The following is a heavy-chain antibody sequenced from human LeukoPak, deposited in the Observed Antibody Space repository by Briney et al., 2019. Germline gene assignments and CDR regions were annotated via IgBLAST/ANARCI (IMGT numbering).Heavy chain of an antibody. J-gene: IGHJ4*02. CDR1: GFTFSSYA. CDR2: ISGSGGST. CDR3: AKDRPKGIAVAPPLDY. D-gene: IGHD6-19*01. V-gene: IGHV3-23*01. Sequence: GGSLRLSCAASGFTFSSYAMSWVRQAPGKGLEWVSAISGSGGSTYYTDSVKGRFTISRDNSKNALYLQMNSLRAEDTAVYYCAKDRPKGIAVAPPLDYWGQGTLVTVSS.